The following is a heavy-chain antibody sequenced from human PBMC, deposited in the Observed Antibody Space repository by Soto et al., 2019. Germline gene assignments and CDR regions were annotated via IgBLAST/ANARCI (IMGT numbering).Heavy chain of an antibody. Sequence: QVQLEQSGAEMKKPGSSVKVSYKASGGTFRNSAISWVRQAPGQGLEWMGGIMPIFRTPDYAQNFQGRVTITADEATSTAYMELSGLRSADTAVYYCASDKDRLQLGGNYYYIMDVWGQGTTVTVSS. D-gene: IGHD3-16*01. CDR2: IMPIFRTP. V-gene: IGHV1-69*12. J-gene: IGHJ6*02. CDR1: GGTFRNSA. CDR3: ASDKDRLQLGGNYYYIMDV.